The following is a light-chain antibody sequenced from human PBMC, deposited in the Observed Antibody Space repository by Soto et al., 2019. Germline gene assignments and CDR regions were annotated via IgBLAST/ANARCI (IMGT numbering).Light chain of an antibody. Sequence: QSVLTQPPSASGTPGQRVTISCSGSSSDIGSNVVNWYRQLPGTAPKLLIYTSDQRPSGVPDRLSGSKSGTSASLAISGLRSEDEADYYCAAWDDSLNGPVFGGGTKLTVL. CDR2: TSD. CDR3: AAWDDSLNGPV. CDR1: SSDIGSNV. J-gene: IGLJ3*02. V-gene: IGLV1-44*01.